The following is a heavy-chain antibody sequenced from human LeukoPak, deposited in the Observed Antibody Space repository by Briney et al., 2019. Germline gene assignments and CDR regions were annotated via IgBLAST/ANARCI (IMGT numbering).Heavy chain of an antibody. D-gene: IGHD2-21*02. CDR2: INHSGST. Sequence: PSEALSLTCAVYGGSFSGYYWSWIRQPPGKGLDWIGEINHSGSTNYNPSLKSRVTISVDTSKNQFSLKLSSVTAADTAVYYCARGPDCGGDCYPGYMDVWGKGTTVTVSS. CDR3: ARGPDCGGDCYPGYMDV. V-gene: IGHV4-34*01. CDR1: GGSFSGYY. J-gene: IGHJ6*03.